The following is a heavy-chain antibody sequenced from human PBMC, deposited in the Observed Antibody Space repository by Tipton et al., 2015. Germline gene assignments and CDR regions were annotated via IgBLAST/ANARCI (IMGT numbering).Heavy chain of an antibody. D-gene: IGHD4-17*01. J-gene: IGHJ4*02. V-gene: IGHV3-21*01. CDR3: ARGPGGDYSHFDY. CDR2: ISSSSSYI. CDR1: GFHFRSYV. Sequence: GSLRLSCAASGFHFRSYVMSWVRQAPGKGLEWVSCISSSSSYINYADSVKGRFTISRDNAKNSLYLQMNSLRAEDTAVYYCARGPGGDYSHFDYWGQGTLITVSS.